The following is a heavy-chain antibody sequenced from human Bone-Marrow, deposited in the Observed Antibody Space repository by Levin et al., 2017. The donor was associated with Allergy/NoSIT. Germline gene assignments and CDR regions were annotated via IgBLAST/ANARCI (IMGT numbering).Heavy chain of an antibody. D-gene: IGHD1-1*01. Sequence: SETLSLTCTVSGVSISSSSFYWDLIRQPPGTGLEWIGSIYYNGSTYYNPSLKSRVTISADTSKNQFSLKLSSLTAADTAVYYCARGFWNAFFDYWGQGILVSVSS. CDR2: IYYNGST. CDR1: GVSISSSSFY. J-gene: IGHJ4*02. V-gene: IGHV4-39*01. CDR3: ARGFWNAFFDY.